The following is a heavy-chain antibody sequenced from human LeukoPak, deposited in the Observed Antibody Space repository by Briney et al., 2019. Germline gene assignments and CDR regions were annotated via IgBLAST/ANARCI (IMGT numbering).Heavy chain of an antibody. J-gene: IGHJ6*02. CDR2: ISSNGGST. D-gene: IGHD3-22*01. CDR1: GFTFSSYA. Sequence: GGSLRLSCAASGFTFSSYAMHWVRQAPGKGLEYVSAISSNGGSTYYANSVKGRFTISRDNSKNTLCLQMGSLRAEDMAVYYCARPYYYDSSGSDYYYYYGMDVWGQGTTVTVSS. CDR3: ARPYYYDSSGSDYYYYYGMDV. V-gene: IGHV3-64*01.